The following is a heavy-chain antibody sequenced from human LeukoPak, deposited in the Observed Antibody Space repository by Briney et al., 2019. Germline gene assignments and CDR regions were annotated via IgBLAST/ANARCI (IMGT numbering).Heavy chain of an antibody. Sequence: PGGSLRLSCAASGFTFSSYAMSWVRQAPGKGLEWVSAISGSGGSTYYADSVKGRFTISRDSSKNTLYLQMNSLRAEDTAVYYCAKDITIFGVVIEDAFDIWGQGTMVTVSS. V-gene: IGHV3-23*01. CDR1: GFTFSSYA. CDR2: ISGSGGST. CDR3: AKDITIFGVVIEDAFDI. J-gene: IGHJ3*02. D-gene: IGHD3-3*01.